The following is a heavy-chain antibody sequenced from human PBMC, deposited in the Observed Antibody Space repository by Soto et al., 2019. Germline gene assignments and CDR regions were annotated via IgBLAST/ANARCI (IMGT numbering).Heavy chain of an antibody. Sequence: ASVKVSCKASGYTFTSYYMHWVRQAPGQGLEWMGIINPNGGSTSYAQKFQGRVTMTRDTSTSTVYMELSSLRSEDTAVYYCARESITIFGVVIIWGGVGMGVWGQGTTVTVSS. J-gene: IGHJ6*02. CDR3: ARESITIFGVVIIWGGVGMGV. D-gene: IGHD3-3*01. V-gene: IGHV1-46*01. CDR2: INPNGGST. CDR1: GYTFTSYY.